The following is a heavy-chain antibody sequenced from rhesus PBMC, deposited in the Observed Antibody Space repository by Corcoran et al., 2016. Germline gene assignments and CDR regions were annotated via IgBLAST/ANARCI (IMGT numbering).Heavy chain of an antibody. J-gene: IGHJ4*01. D-gene: IGHD4-29*01. Sequence: QVQLQESGPGVVKPSETLSLTCAVSGYSISSGYDWSWIRQPPGKGLVWIGYIYGSSGSTNYNPSLKNRVTISKDTSKNQFSLQLSSVTAADTAVYYCAREYGSIFDYWGQGVLVTVSS. CDR3: AREYGSIFDY. CDR1: GYSISSGYD. V-gene: IGHV4-76*01. CDR2: IYGSSGST.